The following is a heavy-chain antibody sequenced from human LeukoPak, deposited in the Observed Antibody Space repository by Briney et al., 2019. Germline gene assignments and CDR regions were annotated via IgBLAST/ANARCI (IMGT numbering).Heavy chain of an antibody. J-gene: IGHJ4*02. CDR1: GASFGDFY. D-gene: IGHD5-12*01. CDR2: VNQSGST. V-gene: IGHV4-34*01. Sequence: TSETLSLTCAVYGASFGDFYWSWIRQPPGKGLEWIGEVNQSGSTNYRPSLESRVTISLDTSKNQFSLRLTSVTAADTAVYYCARLQTYSGYEDFDHWGQGTLVTVSS. CDR3: ARLQTYSGYEDFDH.